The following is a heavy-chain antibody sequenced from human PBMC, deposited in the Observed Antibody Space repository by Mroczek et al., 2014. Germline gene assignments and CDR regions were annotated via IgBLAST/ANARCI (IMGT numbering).Heavy chain of an antibody. J-gene: IGHJ6*03. CDR2: IYYSGNT. CDR1: GGSMSSGAYY. D-gene: IGHD4-17*01. V-gene: IGHV4-31*03. CDR3: ARAHGAYYYMDV. Sequence: QVQLQQSGPGLVKASQTLSLTCTVSGGSMSSGAYYWTWIRQHPGKGLEWIGYIYYSGNTYYSPSLKSRVRISIDTSKNQFSLRLNSLTAADTAVYYCARAHGAYYYMDVWGKGTTVTVSS.